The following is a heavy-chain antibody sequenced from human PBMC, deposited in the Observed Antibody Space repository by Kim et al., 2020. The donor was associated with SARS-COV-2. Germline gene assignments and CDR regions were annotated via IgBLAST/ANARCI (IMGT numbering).Heavy chain of an antibody. CDR3: AKATALRGSSHWYFDL. V-gene: IGHV3-9*01. CDR1: GFTFDDYA. Sequence: GGSLRLSCAASGFTFDDYAMHWVRQAPGKGLEWVSGIGWNSGSIGYADSVKGRFTISRDNAKNSLYLQMNSLRAEDTALYYCAKATALRGSSHWYFDLWGRGTLVTVSS. D-gene: IGHD3-10*01. J-gene: IGHJ2*01. CDR2: IGWNSGSI.